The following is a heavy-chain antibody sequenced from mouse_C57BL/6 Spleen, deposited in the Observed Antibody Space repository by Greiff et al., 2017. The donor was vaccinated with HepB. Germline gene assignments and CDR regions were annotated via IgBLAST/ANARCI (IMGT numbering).Heavy chain of an antibody. CDR2: IDPSDSYT. J-gene: IGHJ2*01. D-gene: IGHD4-1*01. Sequence: QVQLQQPGAELVKPGASVKLSCKASGYTFTSYWMQWVKQRPGQGLEWIGEIDPSDSYTNYNQKFKGKATLTVDTSSSTAYMQLSSLTSEDSAVYYCGTGTGDYWGQGTTLTVSS. V-gene: IGHV1-50*01. CDR3: GTGTGDY. CDR1: GYTFTSYW.